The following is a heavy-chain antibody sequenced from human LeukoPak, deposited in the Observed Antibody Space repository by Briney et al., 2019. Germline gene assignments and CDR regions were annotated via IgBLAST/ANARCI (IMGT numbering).Heavy chain of an antibody. CDR3: ARGGWDRYSSSWYYYYYGMDV. D-gene: IGHD6-13*01. CDR2: INHSVST. CDR1: GGSFSGYY. J-gene: IGHJ6*02. Sequence: SETLSLTCAVYGGSFSGYYWSWIRQPPGKGLEWIGEINHSVSTNYNPSLKSRVTISVDTSKNQFSLKLSSVTAADTAVYYCARGGWDRYSSSWYYYYYGMDVWGQGTTVTVSS. V-gene: IGHV4-34*01.